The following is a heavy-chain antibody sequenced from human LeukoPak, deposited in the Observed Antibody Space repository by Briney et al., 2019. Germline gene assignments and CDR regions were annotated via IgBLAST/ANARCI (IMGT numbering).Heavy chain of an antibody. CDR2: ISGSGGST. J-gene: IGHJ4*02. V-gene: IGHV3-23*01. CDR3: AKGVRFGVAGGVY. Sequence: GGSLRLSCAASGFTFSSYAMSWVRQAPGKGLEWVSAISGSGGSTYYADSVKGRFTISRDNSKNTLYLQMNSLRAEGTAVYYCAKGVRFGVAGGVYWGQGTLVTVSS. D-gene: IGHD3-3*01. CDR1: GFTFSSYA.